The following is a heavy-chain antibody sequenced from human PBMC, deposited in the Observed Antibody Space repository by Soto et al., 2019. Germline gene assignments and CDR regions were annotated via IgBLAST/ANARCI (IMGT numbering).Heavy chain of an antibody. CDR2: ISSSGSST. D-gene: IGHD1-26*01. Sequence: VQLVESGGGLVKPGGSLRLSCAASGFTFSDYYMSWIRQAPGKGLEWISSISSSGSSTNYADSVKGRFTISRDNAENSLFLQMNSLRAEDTAVYYCAKSANYYAGDYFDYWGQGTLVTVSS. CDR1: GFTFSDYY. J-gene: IGHJ4*02. V-gene: IGHV3-11*06. CDR3: AKSANYYAGDYFDY.